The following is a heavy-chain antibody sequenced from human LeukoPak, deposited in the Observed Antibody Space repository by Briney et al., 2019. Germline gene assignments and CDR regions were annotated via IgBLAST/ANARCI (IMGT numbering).Heavy chain of an antibody. CDR1: GFTFSSYG. J-gene: IGHJ4*02. CDR2: ISGSGGST. V-gene: IGHV3-23*01. CDR3: AKDSLWFGELNQT. D-gene: IGHD3-10*01. Sequence: GGSLRLSCAASGFTFSSYGMHWVRQAPGKGLEWVSAISGSGGSTYYADSVKGRFTISRDNSKNTLYLQMNSLRAEDTAVYYCAKDSLWFGELNQTRGQGTLVTVSS.